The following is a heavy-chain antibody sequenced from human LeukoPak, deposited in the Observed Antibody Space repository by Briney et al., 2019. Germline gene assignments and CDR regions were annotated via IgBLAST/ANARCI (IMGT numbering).Heavy chain of an antibody. D-gene: IGHD2-2*01. CDR3: ARVSGSLYCSSTSCYPHFDY. J-gene: IGHJ4*02. Sequence: PSETLSLTCAVYGGSFSGYYWSWIRQPPGKGLEWIGEINHSGSTNYNPSLKSRVTISVDTSKNQFSLKLSSVTAADTAVYYCARVSGSLYCSSTSCYPHFDYWGQGTLVTVSS. CDR2: INHSGST. V-gene: IGHV4-34*01. CDR1: GGSFSGYY.